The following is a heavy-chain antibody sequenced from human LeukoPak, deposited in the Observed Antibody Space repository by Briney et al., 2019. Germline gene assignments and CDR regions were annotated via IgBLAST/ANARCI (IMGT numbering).Heavy chain of an antibody. CDR1: GFTFSSYG. V-gene: IGHV3-30*03. CDR2: ISYDGSNK. D-gene: IGHD2-15*01. Sequence: GRSLRLSCAASGFTFSSYGMHWVRQAPGKGLEWVAVISYDGSNKYYADSVKGRFTISRDNSKNTLYLQMNSLRAEDTAVYYCARDSGVAASYYFDYWGQGTLVTVSS. J-gene: IGHJ4*02. CDR3: ARDSGVAASYYFDY.